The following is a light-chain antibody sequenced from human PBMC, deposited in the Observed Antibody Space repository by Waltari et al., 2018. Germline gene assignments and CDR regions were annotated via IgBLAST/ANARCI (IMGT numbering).Light chain of an antibody. V-gene: IGKV3D-15*01. CDR3: HQYTNWPWT. Sequence: EIVMTQSPDIVSVSPGERITPSCRASQSVDGNLAWYQQKPGQAPRLLVHGVSIRASGIPARFSGSASGTEFTLTISGLQSEDCAVYHCHQYTNWPWTYGQGTKVEIK. CDR2: GVS. J-gene: IGKJ1*01. CDR1: QSVDGN.